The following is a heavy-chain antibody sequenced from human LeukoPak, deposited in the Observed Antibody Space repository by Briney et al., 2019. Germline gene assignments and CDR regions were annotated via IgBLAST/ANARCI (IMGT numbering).Heavy chain of an antibody. V-gene: IGHV1-69*06. D-gene: IGHD2-15*01. CDR1: GGTFSSYA. CDR3: ARGGYCSGGSCYPIDY. Sequence: SVKDSCKASGGTFSSYAISWVRQAPGQGLEWMGRIIPIFGTANYAQKFQGRVTITADKPTSTAYVELSSLRSEDTAVYYCARGGYCSGGSCYPIDYWGQGTLVTVSS. J-gene: IGHJ4*02. CDR2: IIPIFGTA.